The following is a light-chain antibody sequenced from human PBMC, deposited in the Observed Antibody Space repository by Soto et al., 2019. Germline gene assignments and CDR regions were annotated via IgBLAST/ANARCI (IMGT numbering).Light chain of an antibody. J-gene: IGKJ3*01. V-gene: IGKV1-27*01. CDR1: QGISNY. Sequence: DIQMTQSPSSLSASVGDRVTITCRASQGISNYLAWYQQKPGKVPKLLIYAASTLQSGVPSRFSGSGSGTAFTLTITSPQPEDVATYYCQKYNRAPFTFGPGTKVDIK. CDR3: QKYNRAPFT. CDR2: AAS.